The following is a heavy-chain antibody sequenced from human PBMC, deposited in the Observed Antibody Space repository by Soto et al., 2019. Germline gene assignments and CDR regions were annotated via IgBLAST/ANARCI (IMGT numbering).Heavy chain of an antibody. CDR1: GYTFTSYY. V-gene: IGHV1-46*01. Sequence: ASVKVSCKASGYTFTSYYMHWVRQAPGQGLEWMGIINPSGGSTSYAQKFQGRVTMTRDTSTSTVYMELSSLRSEDTAVYYCARDPSYSSSWFARGAGWFDPWGQGTLVTVSS. CDR3: ARDPSYSSSWFARGAGWFDP. D-gene: IGHD6-13*01. CDR2: INPSGGST. J-gene: IGHJ5*02.